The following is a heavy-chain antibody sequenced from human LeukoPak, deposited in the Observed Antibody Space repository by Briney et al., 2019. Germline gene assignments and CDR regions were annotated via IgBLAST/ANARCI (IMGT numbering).Heavy chain of an antibody. CDR3: ARTYGSGSYHDY. V-gene: IGHV3-66*01. J-gene: IGHJ4*02. D-gene: IGHD3-10*01. CDR1: GFTVSSNY. Sequence: GGSLRLSCAASGFTVSSNYMSWVRQAPGKGLEWVSVIYSGGSTGYADSVKGRFTISRDNAKTSVYLQMNSLRAEDTAVYYCARTYGSGSYHDYWGQGTLVTVSS. CDR2: IYSGGST.